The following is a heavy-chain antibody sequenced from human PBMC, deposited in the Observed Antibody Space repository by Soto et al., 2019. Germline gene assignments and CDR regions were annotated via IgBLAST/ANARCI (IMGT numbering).Heavy chain of an antibody. D-gene: IGHD2-2*02. V-gene: IGHV1-2*04. Sequence: ASVKVSCKASGYTFTGYYMHWVRQAPGQGLEWMGWINPNSGGTNYAQKFQGWVTMTRDTSISTAYMELSRLRSDDTAVYYCARDSHCISTSCYTGLGAYYYYGMDVWG. CDR2: INPNSGGT. CDR3: ARDSHCISTSCYTGLGAYYYYGMDV. CDR1: GYTFTGYY. J-gene: IGHJ6*02.